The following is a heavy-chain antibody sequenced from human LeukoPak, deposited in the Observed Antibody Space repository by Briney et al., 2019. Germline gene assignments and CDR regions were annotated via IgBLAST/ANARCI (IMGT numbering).Heavy chain of an antibody. CDR1: GGSFGGYY. V-gene: IGHV4-34*01. CDR2: INHSGST. Sequence: PSETLSLTCAVYGGSFGGYYWSWIRQPPGKGLEWIGDINHSGSTNYNPSLKSRVTISVDTSKNQFSLKLSSVTAADTAVYYCARDDGWNPDYWGQGTLVTVSS. J-gene: IGHJ4*02. D-gene: IGHD1-1*01. CDR3: ARDDGWNPDY.